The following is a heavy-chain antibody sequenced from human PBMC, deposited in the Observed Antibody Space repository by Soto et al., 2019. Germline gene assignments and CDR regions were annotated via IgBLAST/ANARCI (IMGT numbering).Heavy chain of an antibody. Sequence: GGSLRLSCAASGFIFSDYYMSWVRQAPGKGLECLAYMSSSVNTVYYADSVQARFSISRDNAKKPLFLQMDDLRAEDTALYYCVTYKSTYTSGSFDYWGRGTRVTVSS. J-gene: IGHJ4*02. CDR1: GFIFSDYY. CDR2: MSSSVNTV. V-gene: IGHV3-11*01. D-gene: IGHD3-10*01. CDR3: VTYKSTYTSGSFDY.